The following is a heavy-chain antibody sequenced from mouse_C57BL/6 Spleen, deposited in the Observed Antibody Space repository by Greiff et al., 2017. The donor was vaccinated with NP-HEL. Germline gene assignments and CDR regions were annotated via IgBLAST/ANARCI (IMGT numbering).Heavy chain of an antibody. CDR1: GYTFTSYW. Sequence: QVQLQQPGAELVKPGASVKLSCKASGYTFTSYWMHWVKQRPGQGLEWIGMIHPNSGSTNYNEKFKSKATLTVDKSSSTAYMQLSSLTSEDSAVYYCARPYDYYHFDYWGQGTTLTVSS. D-gene: IGHD2-4*01. CDR2: IHPNSGST. V-gene: IGHV1-64*01. CDR3: ARPYDYYHFDY. J-gene: IGHJ2*01.